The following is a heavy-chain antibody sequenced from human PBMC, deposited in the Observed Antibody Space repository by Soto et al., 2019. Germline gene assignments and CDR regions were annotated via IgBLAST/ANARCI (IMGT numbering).Heavy chain of an antibody. CDR1: GGSISSSSYY. J-gene: IGHJ5*02. Sequence: ASETLSLTCTVSGGSISSSSYYWGWIRQPPGKGLEWIGSIYYSGSTYYNPSLKSRVTISVDTSKNQFSLKLSSVTAADTAVYYCARQGMAAAGTSWFDPWRQATLVTVYS. D-gene: IGHD6-13*01. V-gene: IGHV4-39*01. CDR3: ARQGMAAAGTSWFDP. CDR2: IYYSGST.